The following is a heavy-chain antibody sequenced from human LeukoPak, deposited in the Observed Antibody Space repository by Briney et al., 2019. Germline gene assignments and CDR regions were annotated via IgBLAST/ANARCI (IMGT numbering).Heavy chain of an antibody. V-gene: IGHV3-7*01. CDR2: INPDGNEK. Sequence: GGSLRLSCAASGLTFTDFWMNWVRLAPGRGLEWLANINPDGNEKYYVDSVKGRFAMSRDNAKNEVYLEMNSLRAEDKGVYYCSGRDSSRSPRAYWGQGTLVSVSS. CDR3: SGRDSSRSPRAY. J-gene: IGHJ4*02. D-gene: IGHD6-13*01. CDR1: GLTFTDFW.